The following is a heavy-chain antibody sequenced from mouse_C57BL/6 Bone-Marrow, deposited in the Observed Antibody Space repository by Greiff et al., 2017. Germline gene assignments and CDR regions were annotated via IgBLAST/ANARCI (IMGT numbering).Heavy chain of an antibody. CDR2: ISDGGSYT. V-gene: IGHV5-4*01. Sequence: EVKLVESGGGFVKPGGSLKLSCAASGFTFSSYAMSWVRQTPEKRLEWVATISDGGSYTYYPDNVKGRFTISRDTAKNNLYLQMSHLKSKDTAMYYCARDRDYYAMDYWGQGTSVTVSS. J-gene: IGHJ4*01. D-gene: IGHD3-3*01. CDR3: ARDRDYYAMDY. CDR1: GFTFSSYA.